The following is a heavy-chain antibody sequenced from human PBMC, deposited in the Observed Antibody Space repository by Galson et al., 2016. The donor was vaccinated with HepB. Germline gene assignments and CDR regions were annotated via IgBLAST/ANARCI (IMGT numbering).Heavy chain of an antibody. CDR3: AKDPYYSSGWGAFES. V-gene: IGHV3-23*01. D-gene: IGHD6-19*01. CDR1: GFTFRSYG. CDR2: ISGDGAST. Sequence: SLRLSCAASGFTFRSYGMSWVRQVPGKGLEWVSTISGDGASTYSADSVKGRFSISRDNSRTTLDLQMHSLRGEDTALYYCAKDPYYSSGWGAFESWGQGTLVTVSS. J-gene: IGHJ4*02.